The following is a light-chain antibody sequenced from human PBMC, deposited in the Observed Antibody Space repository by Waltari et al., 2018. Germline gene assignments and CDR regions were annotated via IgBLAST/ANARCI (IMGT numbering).Light chain of an antibody. CDR1: QSVSSTW. V-gene: IGKV3-20*01. J-gene: IGKJ1*01. CDR3: QQYAFSPPGKS. Sequence: IVLTQSPGTLSLSPGEAATPSCRASQSVSSTWLAWYQQKPGQPPRLLIYGVSNRAPGIPDRFSGSGSGTDFTLTIDRLEPEDFAVYYCQQYAFSPPGKSFGQGTKVEIQ. CDR2: GVS.